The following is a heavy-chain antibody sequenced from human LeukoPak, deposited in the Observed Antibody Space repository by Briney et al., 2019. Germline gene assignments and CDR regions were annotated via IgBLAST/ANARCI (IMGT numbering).Heavy chain of an antibody. CDR1: GFTFSSYA. V-gene: IGHV3-23*01. D-gene: IGHD3-22*01. CDR3: AKSSRGSGYYDSSGYLDY. Sequence: GGSLRLSCAASGFTFSSYAMSWVRQAPGKGLEWVSAISGSDGSTYYADSVKGRFTISRDNSKNTLYLQMNSLRAEDTAVYYCAKSSRGSGYYDSSGYLDYWGQGTLVAVSS. CDR2: ISGSDGST. J-gene: IGHJ4*02.